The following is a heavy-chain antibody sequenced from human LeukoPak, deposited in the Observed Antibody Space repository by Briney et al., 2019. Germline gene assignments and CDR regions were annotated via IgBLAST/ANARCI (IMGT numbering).Heavy chain of an antibody. Sequence: SESLSLTCAVSGGSISSSNWWSGVRQPPGKGLECVGEINHSGSTNYIPSLKSRVTISVDKSKNQFSLKLSSVTAADTAVYYCARAAIRQQLVSDWFDPWGQGTLVTVSS. CDR2: INHSGST. CDR3: ARAAIRQQLVSDWFDP. V-gene: IGHV4-4*02. CDR1: GGSISSSNW. D-gene: IGHD6-13*01. J-gene: IGHJ5*02.